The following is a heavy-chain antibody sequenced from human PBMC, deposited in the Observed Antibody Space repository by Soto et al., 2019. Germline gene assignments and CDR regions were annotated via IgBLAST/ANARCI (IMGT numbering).Heavy chain of an antibody. Sequence: EVQLLESGGGLIQPGWSLRLSCAASGFDFSRSAMAWVRQAPEKGLEWVSSISEGGGTTFYAGSVEGRFTISRDNSKNTLYLQMNSVRADDTAVYYCAKGGYRHAYDWGRGTLVTVSS. J-gene: IGHJ4*02. V-gene: IGHV3-23*01. CDR1: GFDFSRSA. CDR2: ISEGGGTT. D-gene: IGHD3-16*01. CDR3: AKGGYRHAYD.